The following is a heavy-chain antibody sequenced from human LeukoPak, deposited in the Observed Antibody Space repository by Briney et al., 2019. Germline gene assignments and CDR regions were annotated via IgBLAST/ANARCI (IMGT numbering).Heavy chain of an antibody. V-gene: IGHV4-39*01. CDR2: IYDSGST. Sequence: SETLSLTCTVSGGSTSSSTYYWDWLRQPPGRGLEWIGNIYDSGSTHYNPSLESRVTISVDTSKNQFSLKLNSVTAADTAVYYCATHSRAGSGGSKNAFEIWGQGTMVTVSS. J-gene: IGHJ3*02. CDR3: ATHSRAGSGGSKNAFEI. D-gene: IGHD2-8*02. CDR1: GGSTSSSTYY.